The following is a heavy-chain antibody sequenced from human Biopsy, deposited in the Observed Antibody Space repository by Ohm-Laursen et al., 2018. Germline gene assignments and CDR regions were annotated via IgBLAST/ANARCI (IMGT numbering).Heavy chain of an antibody. V-gene: IGHV4-61*01. CDR3: ARGRRTSGWPYFDN. CDR2: IYSGGNT. D-gene: IGHD6-19*01. J-gene: IGHJ4*02. CDR1: GDSLTSGPEN. Sequence: TLSLTCTVSGDSLTSGPENWSWIRQSPGQGLEYIGFIYSGGNTNYNPSLKNRVTMSVDTSKNQFYLKLYPVTAADTAVYYCARGRRTSGWPYFDNWGQGALVIVSP.